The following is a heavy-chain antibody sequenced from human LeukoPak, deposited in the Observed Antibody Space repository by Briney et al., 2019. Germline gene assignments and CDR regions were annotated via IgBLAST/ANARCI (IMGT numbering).Heavy chain of an antibody. D-gene: IGHD5-18*01. CDR2: IKQDGSEK. CDR1: GFTFSNFW. CDR3: ARKAMGDY. J-gene: IGHJ4*02. Sequence: GGSLRLSCAASGFTFSNFWMSWVRQAPGKGLEWVANIKQDGSEKYYVDSLKGRFTISRDNAKNSLYLQMNSLRAEDTAVYYCARKAMGDYWGQGTLVTVSS. V-gene: IGHV3-7*01.